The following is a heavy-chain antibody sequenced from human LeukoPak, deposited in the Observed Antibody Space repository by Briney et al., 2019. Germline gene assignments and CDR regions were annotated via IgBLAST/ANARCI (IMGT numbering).Heavy chain of an antibody. Sequence: SVKVSCKASGGTFSSYAISWVRQAPGQGLEWMGRIIPIFGTANYAQKFQGRVTITTDESTSTAYMELSRLRSDDTAVYYCARWEIAAAGTGGFDYWGQGTLVTVSS. CDR2: IIPIFGTA. CDR3: ARWEIAAAGTGGFDY. D-gene: IGHD6-13*01. CDR1: GGTFSSYA. J-gene: IGHJ4*02. V-gene: IGHV1-69*05.